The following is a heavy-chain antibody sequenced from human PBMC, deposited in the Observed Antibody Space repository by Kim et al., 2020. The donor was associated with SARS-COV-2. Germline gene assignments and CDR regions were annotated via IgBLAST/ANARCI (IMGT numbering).Heavy chain of an antibody. J-gene: IGHJ4*02. D-gene: IGHD3-3*01. Sequence: ADSVKGRFTISRDNSKNTLYLQMNSLRAEDTAVYYCAKRYYDFWSGYYDYWGQGTLVTVSS. CDR3: AKRYYDFWSGYYDY. V-gene: IGHV3-23*01.